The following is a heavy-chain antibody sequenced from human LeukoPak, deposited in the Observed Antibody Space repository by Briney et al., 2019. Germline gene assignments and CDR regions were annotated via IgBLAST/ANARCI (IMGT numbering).Heavy chain of an antibody. V-gene: IGHV1-18*01. CDR2: ISAYNGNT. CDR3: ARDHYDILTGYCNFDY. J-gene: IGHJ4*02. D-gene: IGHD3-9*01. Sequence: ASVKVSCKASGYTFTSYGISWVRQAPGQGLEWMGWISAYNGNTNYAQKLQGRVTMTTDTSTSTAYMELRSLRSDDTAVHYCARDHYDILTGYCNFDYWGQGTLVTVSS. CDR1: GYTFTSYG.